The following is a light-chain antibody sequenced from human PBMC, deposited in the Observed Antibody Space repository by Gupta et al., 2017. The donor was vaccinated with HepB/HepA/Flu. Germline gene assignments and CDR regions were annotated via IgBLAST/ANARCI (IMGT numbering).Light chain of an antibody. CDR2: DND. J-gene: IGLJ2*01. Sequence: QSVLTQPPSVSAAPGQKVTISCSGSNSNIGYTPVSWYQHLPGAAPKLLIYDNDKRPSGIPDRFSGSKSGTSAKLGITGLQTGDEADYYGATWDTSLRGVVFGGGTKLNVL. CDR1: NSNIGYTP. V-gene: IGLV1-51*01. CDR3: ATWDTSLRGVV.